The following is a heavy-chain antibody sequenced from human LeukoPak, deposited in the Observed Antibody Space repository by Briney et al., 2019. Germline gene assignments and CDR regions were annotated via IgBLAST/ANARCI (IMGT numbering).Heavy chain of an antibody. J-gene: IGHJ5*02. D-gene: IGHD6-13*01. CDR3: ARAYSSSWYWNWFDP. Sequence: SETLSLTCTVSGYSISSGYYWGWIRQPPGKGLEWIGSIYNSGSTYYNPSLKSRVTISVDTSKNQFSLKLSSVTAADTALYYCARAYSSSWYWNWFDPWGQGTLVTVSS. CDR2: IYNSGST. V-gene: IGHV4-38-2*02. CDR1: GYSISSGYY.